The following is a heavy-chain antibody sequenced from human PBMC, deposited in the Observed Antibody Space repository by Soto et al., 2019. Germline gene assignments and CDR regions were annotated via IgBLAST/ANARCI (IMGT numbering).Heavy chain of an antibody. CDR3: AKNQERELPRVIDF. CDR2: MSGSSSTT. Sequence: PVGSLRLSCATSGLTFSNYAMSWVRQAPGGGLEWVSSMSGSSSTTYYADSVRGRFTISRDRSKNTLYLQMSGLRAEDTALYYCAKNQERELPRVIDFWGQGTLVTVSS. D-gene: IGHD1-7*01. CDR1: GLTFSNYA. V-gene: IGHV3-23*01. J-gene: IGHJ4*02.